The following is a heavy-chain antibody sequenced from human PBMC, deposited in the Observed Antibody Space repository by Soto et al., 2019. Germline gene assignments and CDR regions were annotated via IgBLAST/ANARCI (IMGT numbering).Heavy chain of an antibody. Sequence: SQTLSLTCTVSGGSISSYYWSWIRQPPGKGLEWIGYIYYSGSTNYNPSLKSRVTISVDTSKNQFSLKLSSVTAADTAVYYCARGNGYRHTFDYWGQGTLVTVSS. D-gene: IGHD5-18*01. CDR2: IYYSGST. V-gene: IGHV4-59*01. CDR3: ARGNGYRHTFDY. J-gene: IGHJ4*02. CDR1: GGSISSYY.